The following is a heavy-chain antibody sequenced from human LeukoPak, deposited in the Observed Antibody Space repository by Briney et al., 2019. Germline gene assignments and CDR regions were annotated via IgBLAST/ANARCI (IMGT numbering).Heavy chain of an antibody. CDR3: ATVGRKTTPGY. CDR1: GFTFSSYE. D-gene: IGHD1-26*01. CDR2: ITSGGGSI. Sequence: PGGSLRLSCAASGFTFSSYEMNWVRQAPRKGMELVSYITSGGGSIYYGDSVKGRFTISRDNAKNSLYLQMNSLRVEDTAVYYCATVGRKTTPGYWGQGTLVTVSS. V-gene: IGHV3-48*03. J-gene: IGHJ4*02.